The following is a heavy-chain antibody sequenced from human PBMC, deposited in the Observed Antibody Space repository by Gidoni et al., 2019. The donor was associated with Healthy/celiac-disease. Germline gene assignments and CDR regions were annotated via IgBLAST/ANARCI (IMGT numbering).Heavy chain of an antibody. CDR1: GFPFSSYG. D-gene: IGHD4-17*01. CDR2: ISSSSSYI. Sequence: EVQLVESGGGLVKPGGSLRLSCAASGFPFSSYGMNWVRQAPGKGLEWVSSISSSSSYIYYADSVKGRFTISRDNAKNSLYLQMNSLRAEDTAVYYCARDRTTVTTIVDFDYWGQGTLVTVSS. V-gene: IGHV3-21*01. CDR3: ARDRTTVTTIVDFDY. J-gene: IGHJ4*02.